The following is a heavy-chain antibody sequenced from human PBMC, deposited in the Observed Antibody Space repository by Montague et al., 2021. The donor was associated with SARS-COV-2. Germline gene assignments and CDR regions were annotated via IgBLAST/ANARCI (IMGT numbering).Heavy chain of an antibody. Sequence: SETLSLTCTVSGGSFSSDNYFWGWIRQPPGKGLEWIGRIYYSGGTFYNPSLKSRVTISVDTSRNQFSLKLISVAAADTAVYYCERQAPVDTGMLRTCGWFDAWGQGALVTVSS. V-gene: IGHV4-39*01. J-gene: IGHJ5*02. CDR3: ERQAPVDTGMLRTCGWFDA. CDR1: GGSFSSDNYF. CDR2: IYYSGGT. D-gene: IGHD5-18*01.